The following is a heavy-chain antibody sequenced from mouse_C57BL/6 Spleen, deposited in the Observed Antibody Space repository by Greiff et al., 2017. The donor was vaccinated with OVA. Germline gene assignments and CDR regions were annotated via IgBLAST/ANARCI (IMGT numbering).Heavy chain of an antibody. D-gene: IGHD1-1*01. Sequence: QVQLQQSGPELVKPGASVKISCKASGYTFTDYYINWVKQRPGQGLEWIGWIFPGSGSTYYNEKFKGKATLTVDKSSSTAYMLLSSLTSEDSAVYFCARGGYYGSSYRGAWFAYWGQGTLVTVSA. V-gene: IGHV1-75*01. CDR3: ARGGYYGSSYRGAWFAY. CDR1: GYTFTDYY. J-gene: IGHJ3*01. CDR2: IFPGSGST.